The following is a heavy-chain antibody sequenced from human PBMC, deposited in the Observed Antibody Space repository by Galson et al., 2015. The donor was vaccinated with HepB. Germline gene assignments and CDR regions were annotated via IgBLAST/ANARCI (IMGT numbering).Heavy chain of an antibody. J-gene: IGHJ5*02. CDR2: ISSNGGST. D-gene: IGHD4-11*01. CDR1: GFTFSSYA. Sequence: SLRLSCAASGFTFSSYAMHWVRQAPGKGLEYVSAISSNGGSTYYADSVKGRFTISRDNSKNTLYLQMSSLRAEDTAVYYCVKSEIGGSNYWFDPWGQGTLVTVSS. V-gene: IGHV3-64D*06. CDR3: VKSEIGGSNYWFDP.